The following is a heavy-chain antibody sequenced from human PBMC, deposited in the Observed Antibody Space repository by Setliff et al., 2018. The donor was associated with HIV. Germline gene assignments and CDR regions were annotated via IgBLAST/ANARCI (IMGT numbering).Heavy chain of an antibody. Sequence: SVKVSCKASGGTFRKYSISWVRQAPGQGLEWMGGIIPIFGSTTYAQKFQDRVSITADESKDTVEMELSSLTSEDTAVYYCARDDHYYDLGSILSDWYFDLWDRGTLVTSPQ. J-gene: IGHJ2*01. CDR2: IIPIFGST. V-gene: IGHV1-69*13. CDR1: GGTFRKYS. D-gene: IGHD3-10*01. CDR3: ARDDHYYDLGSILSDWYFDL.